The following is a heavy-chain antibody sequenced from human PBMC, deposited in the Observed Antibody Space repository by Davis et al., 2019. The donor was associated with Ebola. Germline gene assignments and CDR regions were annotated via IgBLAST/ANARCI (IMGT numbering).Heavy chain of an antibody. CDR1: GGSISSGGYH. D-gene: IGHD5-12*01. J-gene: IGHJ4*02. CDR2: IYYSGST. V-gene: IGHV4-61*08. CDR3: ARGIVATITDY. Sequence: MPSETLSLTCTVSGGSISSGGYHWSWIRQHPGEGLEWIGYIYYSGSTNYNPSLKSRVTISVDTSKNQFSLKLSSVTAADTAVYYCARGIVATITDYWGQGTLVTVSS.